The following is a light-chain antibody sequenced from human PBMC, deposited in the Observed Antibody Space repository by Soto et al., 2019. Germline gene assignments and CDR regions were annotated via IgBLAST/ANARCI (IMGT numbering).Light chain of an antibody. V-gene: IGLV2-23*02. J-gene: IGLJ7*01. Sequence: QSALTQPASVSGSPGQSITISCTGTSSDVGSHNLVSWYQQHPGQAPKLMIYEVTKRHLGVSTRFSASKSGNTASLTISGLHAEDEADYYCCSYGGSRAVFGGGTKLTVL. CDR1: SSDVGSHNL. CDR3: CSYGGSRAV. CDR2: EVT.